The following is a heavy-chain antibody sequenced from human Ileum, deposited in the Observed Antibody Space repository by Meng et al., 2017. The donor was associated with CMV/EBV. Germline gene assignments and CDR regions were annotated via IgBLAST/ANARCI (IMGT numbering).Heavy chain of an antibody. J-gene: IGHJ4*02. V-gene: IGHV3-7*04. CDR1: VFTFRSSW. Sequence: GSLRVSCASSVFTFRSSWMSWVRQAPGKGLEWVANINDDGTWSQYVDSVKGRFIISRDNAQNSLYLQMNSLRVDDTAMYFCEGGDGYWGRGTLVTVSS. CDR3: EGGDGY. CDR2: INDDGTWS.